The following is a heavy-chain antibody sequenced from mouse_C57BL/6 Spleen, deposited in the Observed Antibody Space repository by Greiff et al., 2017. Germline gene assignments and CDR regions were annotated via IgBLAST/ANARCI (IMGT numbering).Heavy chain of an antibody. V-gene: IGHV2-3*01. Sequence: VQLVESGPGLVAPSQSLSITCTVSGFSLTSYGVSWVRQPPGKGLEWLGVIWGDGSTNYHSALISILCISKDNSKSQVFLTLNSLQTDDTATYYWAKSFADYDGAMDYWGQGTSVTVSS. CDR2: IWGDGST. J-gene: IGHJ4*01. D-gene: IGHD2-4*01. CDR3: AKSFADYDGAMDY. CDR1: GFSLTSYG.